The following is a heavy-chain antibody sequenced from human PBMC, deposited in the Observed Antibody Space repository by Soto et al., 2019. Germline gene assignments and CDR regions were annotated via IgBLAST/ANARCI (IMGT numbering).Heavy chain of an antibody. Sequence: EMQLLESGGGLVQPGGSLRLSCAVSGFTFSSYGMTWVRQAPGKGLEWISFSSATGSGTYYADSVKGRFTISRDNFKITLYLQMTSLSADDTAVYYCAKDRRAGGNYGLYSDFWGQGALVIVSS. D-gene: IGHD1-7*01. J-gene: IGHJ4*02. CDR1: GFTFSSYG. CDR2: SSATGSGT. CDR3: AKDRRAGGNYGLYSDF. V-gene: IGHV3-23*01.